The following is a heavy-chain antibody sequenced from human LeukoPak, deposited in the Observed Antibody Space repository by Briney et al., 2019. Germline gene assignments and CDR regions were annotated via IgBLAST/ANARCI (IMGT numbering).Heavy chain of an antibody. Sequence: SETLSLTCTVSGGSISSYYWNWIRQPPGKELEWIGYIYYTGSTNYNPSLKSRVTISVDTSKNQFSLKLSSVTAADTAVYYCARGTMVRGVLYYFDYWGQGTLVTVSS. CDR3: ARGTMVRGVLYYFDY. CDR2: IYYTGST. CDR1: GGSISSYY. J-gene: IGHJ4*02. V-gene: IGHV4-59*01. D-gene: IGHD3-10*01.